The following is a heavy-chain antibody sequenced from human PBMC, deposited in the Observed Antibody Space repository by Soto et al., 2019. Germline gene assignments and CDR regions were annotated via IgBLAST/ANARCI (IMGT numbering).Heavy chain of an antibody. CDR2: ISSSSYI. CDR1: GFTFSSYS. V-gene: IGHV3-21*01. J-gene: IGHJ4*02. CDR3: ARDLGGYCSSTSCYTGAIFDY. Sequence: GGSLRLSCAASGFTFSSYSMNWVRQAPGKGLEWVSSISSSSYIYYADSVKGRFTISRDNAKNSLYLQMNSLRAEDTAVYYCARDLGGYCSSTSCYTGAIFDYWGQGTLVTVSS. D-gene: IGHD2-2*02.